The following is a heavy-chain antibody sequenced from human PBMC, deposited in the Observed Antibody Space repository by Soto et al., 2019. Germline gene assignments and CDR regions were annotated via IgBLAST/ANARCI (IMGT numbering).Heavy chain of an antibody. Sequence: QVQLVQSGAEVRKPGASVKVSCKASGYTFTGDHLHWVRQTPGLGLEWMGRINPSSGSTNYPQKFQGRVTMTRDTSTATAYMELSSLRSEDSAVYFCARGEVHSSGWNFDFWGQGTLVTVSS. D-gene: IGHD6-19*01. V-gene: IGHV1-46*03. CDR1: GYTFTGDH. CDR2: INPSSGST. J-gene: IGHJ4*02. CDR3: ARGEVHSSGWNFDF.